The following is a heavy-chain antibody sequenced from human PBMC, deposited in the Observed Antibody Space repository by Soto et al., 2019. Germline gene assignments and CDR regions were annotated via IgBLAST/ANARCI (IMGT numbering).Heavy chain of an antibody. CDR1: GFTFSSYG. CDR2: ISYDGSNK. V-gene: IGHV3-30*18. Sequence: GGSLRLSCAASGFTFSSYGMHWVRQAPGKGLEWVAVISYDGSNKYYADSVKGRFTISRDNSKNTLYLQMNSLRAEGKAVYYCAKDEAAAEYYYYGMDVWGQGTTVTVSS. D-gene: IGHD6-13*01. J-gene: IGHJ6*02. CDR3: AKDEAAAEYYYYGMDV.